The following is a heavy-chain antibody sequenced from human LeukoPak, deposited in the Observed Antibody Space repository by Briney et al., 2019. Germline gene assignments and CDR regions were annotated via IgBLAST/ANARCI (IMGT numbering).Heavy chain of an antibody. V-gene: IGHV3-23*01. CDR3: AKESTVTPGNVNWFDS. J-gene: IGHJ5*01. CDR1: AFTFSLYA. D-gene: IGHD4-17*01. Sequence: GSLRLSCAASAFTFSLYAMSWVRQAPGRGLEWISTISGSGDNTYYAESVKGRFTISRDNSKNTLYLRMKSLRAEDTAIYYCAKESTVTPGNVNWFDSWGQGTLVTVSS. CDR2: ISGSGDNT.